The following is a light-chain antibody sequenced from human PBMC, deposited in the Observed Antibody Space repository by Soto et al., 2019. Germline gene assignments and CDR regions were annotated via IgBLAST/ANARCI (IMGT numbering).Light chain of an antibody. CDR2: GAS. Sequence: EIVLMQSPGTLSLSPGERATLSCRASQSVSSSYLAWYQQKPGQAPRLLIYGASSRATGIPDRFSGSGSGTDFTLTISRLEPEDFAVYYCQQYGSSPSLYTFGQGTKVDNK. J-gene: IGKJ2*01. CDR1: QSVSSSY. V-gene: IGKV3-20*01. CDR3: QQYGSSPSLYT.